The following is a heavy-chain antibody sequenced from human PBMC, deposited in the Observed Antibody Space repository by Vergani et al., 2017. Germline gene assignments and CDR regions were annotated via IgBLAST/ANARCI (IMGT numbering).Heavy chain of an antibody. Sequence: QVPLVQSGAEVKKPGASVKVSCKASGYTFTSYGISWVRQAPGQGLEWMGWISAYNGNTNYAPKLQGRVNMTTDTSTSTAYMELRSLSTDDPAVYYCARCGYDFWSGCFMFDYWGQGTLVTVSS. CDR1: GYTFTSYG. V-gene: IGHV1-18*01. CDR2: ISAYNGNT. J-gene: IGHJ4*02. D-gene: IGHD3-3*01. CDR3: ARCGYDFWSGCFMFDY.